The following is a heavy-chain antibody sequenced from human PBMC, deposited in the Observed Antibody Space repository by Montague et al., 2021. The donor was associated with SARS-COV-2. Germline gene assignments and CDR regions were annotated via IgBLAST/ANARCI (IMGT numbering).Heavy chain of an antibody. D-gene: IGHD5-12*01. V-gene: IGHV4-38-2*02. CDR2: IYHSGTT. CDR1: GDSITNNYY. CDR3: ARRHIVASNRAFDY. J-gene: IGHJ4*02. Sequence: SETLSLTCTVSGDSITNNYYWGWLRQPPGKGLEWIGTIYHSGTTYYNPSLKSRVTISVDTSNNQFSLKLTSVTAAATAEYYCARRHIVASNRAFDYWGQGTLVTVSS.